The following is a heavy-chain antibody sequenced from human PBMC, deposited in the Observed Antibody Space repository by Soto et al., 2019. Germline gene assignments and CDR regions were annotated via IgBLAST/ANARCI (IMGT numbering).Heavy chain of an antibody. D-gene: IGHD6-13*01. J-gene: IGHJ4*02. CDR2: IHYSGST. Sequence: PSETLSLTCTVSGGSISSSSYYWGWIRQPPGKGLEWIGSIHYSGSTYYNPSLKSQVTISVDTSKNHISLKLSSVTAADTAVYYCARGRRYSSSWYSDYWGQGTLVTVS. V-gene: IGHV4-39*01. CDR1: GGSISSSSYY. CDR3: ARGRRYSSSWYSDY.